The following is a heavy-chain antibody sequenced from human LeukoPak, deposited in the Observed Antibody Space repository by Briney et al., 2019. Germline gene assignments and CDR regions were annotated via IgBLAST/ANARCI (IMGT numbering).Heavy chain of an antibody. CDR3: ARDPATRLFDY. Sequence: GVSLRLSCAASGFTFSSYSMNWVRQDPGKGLEWVSSISSSSSYIYYADSVKGRFTISRDNAKNSLYLQMNSLRAEDTAVYYCARDPATRLFDYWGQGTLVTVSS. D-gene: IGHD2-15*01. J-gene: IGHJ4*02. CDR2: ISSSSSYI. V-gene: IGHV3-21*01. CDR1: GFTFSSYS.